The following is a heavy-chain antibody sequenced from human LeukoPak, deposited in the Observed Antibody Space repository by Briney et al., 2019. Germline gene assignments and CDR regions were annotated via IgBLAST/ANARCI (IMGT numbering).Heavy chain of an antibody. CDR2: IWYDGSNK. J-gene: IGHJ6*03. CDR1: GFSFNSYG. Sequence: PGGSLRLSCVASGFSFNSYGMHWVRQAPGKGLEWVAAIWYDGSNKYYTDSVKGRFTISRDDSKNTLFLQMNSLRVEDTAVYYCAKMREQLHPIYYYDMDVWGKGTTVTVSS. D-gene: IGHD1/OR15-1a*01. V-gene: IGHV3-33*06. CDR3: AKMREQLHPIYYYDMDV.